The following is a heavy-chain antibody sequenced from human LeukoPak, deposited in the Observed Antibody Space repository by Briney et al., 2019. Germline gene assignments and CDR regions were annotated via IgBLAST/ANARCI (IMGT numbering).Heavy chain of an antibody. CDR3: ALYLDCLWGGNLDY. V-gene: IGHV3-48*03. J-gene: IGHJ4*02. Sequence: GGSLRLSCAASGFTFSSYEMNWVRQAPGKGLEWDSYISSSGSTIYYADPEKCRFTISRDNAKNSLYLQMNSLRAEDTAVYYCALYLDCLWGGNLDYWGQGNLVTVSS. CDR2: ISSSGSTI. CDR1: GFTFSSYE. D-gene: IGHD3-9*01.